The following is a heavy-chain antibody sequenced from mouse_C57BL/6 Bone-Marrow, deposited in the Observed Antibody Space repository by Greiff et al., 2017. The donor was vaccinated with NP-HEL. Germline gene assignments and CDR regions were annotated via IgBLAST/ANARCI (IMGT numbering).Heavy chain of an antibody. V-gene: IGHV1-55*01. CDR1: GYTFTSYW. J-gene: IGHJ2*01. CDR2: IYPGSGST. CDR3: AREEGLYYYGSFDY. Sequence: QVQLQQPGAELVKPGASVKMSCKASGYTFTSYWITWVKQRPGQGLEWIGDIYPGSGSTNYNEKFKSKATLTVDTSSSTAYMLLSSLTSEDSAVYYCAREEGLYYYGSFDYWGQGTTLTVSS. D-gene: IGHD1-1*01.